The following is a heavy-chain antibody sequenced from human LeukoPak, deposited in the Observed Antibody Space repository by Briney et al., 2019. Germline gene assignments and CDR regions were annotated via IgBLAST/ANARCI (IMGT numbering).Heavy chain of an antibody. Sequence: ASVKVSCKTSGYTFTAYYLHWVRLVPGQGLEWMAWINPNSGVTNSAQKFQGRVTMTRDTSITTAYMELNRLKNDDTAVYYCAKMKIRGVGLGWFDSWGQGTLVTVSS. CDR2: INPNSGVT. CDR1: GYTFTAYY. D-gene: IGHD3-10*01. V-gene: IGHV1-2*02. CDR3: AKMKIRGVGLGWFDS. J-gene: IGHJ5*01.